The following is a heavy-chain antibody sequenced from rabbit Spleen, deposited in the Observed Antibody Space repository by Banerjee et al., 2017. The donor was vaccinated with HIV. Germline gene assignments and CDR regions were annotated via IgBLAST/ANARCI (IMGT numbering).Heavy chain of an antibody. V-gene: IGHV1S40*01. CDR3: ARDSGSSFSSYGMDL. Sequence: QSSEESGGDLVKPGASLTLTCTASGFSFSSTYYMCWVRQAPGKGLEWIGCIDTGSSGFTYYATWAKGRFTCSKTSSTTVTLQMTSLTAADTATYFCARDSGSSFSSYGMDLWGPGTLVAVS. CDR1: GFSFSSTYY. D-gene: IGHD8-1*01. J-gene: IGHJ6*01. CDR2: IDTGSSGFT.